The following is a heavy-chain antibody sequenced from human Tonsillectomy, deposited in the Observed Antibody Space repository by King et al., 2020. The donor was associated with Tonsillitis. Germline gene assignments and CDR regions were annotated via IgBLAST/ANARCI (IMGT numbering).Heavy chain of an antibody. D-gene: IGHD6-19*01. CDR1: GGSISSGSYY. CDR3: AGGGSSGGWYYFDY. CDR2: IYTSGST. Sequence: VQLQESGPGLVKPSQTLSLTCTVSGGSISSGSYYWSWIRQPAGKGLEWIGRIYTSGSTNYNPSLKSRVTISVDTSKNQFSLKLSSVTAADTAVYYCAGGGSSGGWYYFDYWGQGTLVTVSS. V-gene: IGHV4-61*02. J-gene: IGHJ4*02.